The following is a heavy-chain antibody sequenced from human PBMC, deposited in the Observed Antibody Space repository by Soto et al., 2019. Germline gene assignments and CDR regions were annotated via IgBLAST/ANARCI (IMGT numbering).Heavy chain of an antibody. J-gene: IGHJ4*02. V-gene: IGHV3-33*01. Sequence: QVQLVESGGGVVQPGRSLRLSCAASGFSLKTYGMHWVRQAPGKGLEWVAVIWFDGGNKYYADSVKGRFTISRDESRNTLYLQMNSLRAEGTAMYYCARGIYHLGYWGPGTLVTVSS. CDR1: GFSLKTYG. CDR2: IWFDGGNK. CDR3: ARGIYHLGY. D-gene: IGHD5-12*01.